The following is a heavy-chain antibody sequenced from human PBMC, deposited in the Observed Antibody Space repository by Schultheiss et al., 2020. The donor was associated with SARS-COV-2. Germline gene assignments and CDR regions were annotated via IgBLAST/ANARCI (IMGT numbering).Heavy chain of an antibody. D-gene: IGHD6-19*01. J-gene: IGHJ6*02. CDR1: GFTVSSNY. V-gene: IGHV3-7*03. CDR2: IKQDGSEK. CDR3: AYVEVADHYYYYGMDV. Sequence: GGSLRLSCAASGFTVSSNYMSWVRQAPGKGLEWVANIKQDGSEKYYVDSVKGRFTISRDNSKNTLYLQMNSLRAEDTAVYYCAYVEVADHYYYYGMDVWGQGTTVTVSS.